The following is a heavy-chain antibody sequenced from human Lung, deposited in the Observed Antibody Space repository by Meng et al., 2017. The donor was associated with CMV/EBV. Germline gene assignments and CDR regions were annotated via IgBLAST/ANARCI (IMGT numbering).Heavy chain of an antibody. Sequence: QWHLQEAVQGLSTPPQTLSLTCTGSGDLISSDSYSWTWIRQPAGKGLEWIGRIYSSGRTNYDPSLRSRVSISVDTSKNQFSLKLKSVTAADAAIYYCARGYHLLYYFDYWGQGTLVTVSS. J-gene: IGHJ4*02. V-gene: IGHV4-61*02. CDR1: GDLISSDSYS. CDR3: ARGYHLLYYFDY. D-gene: IGHD2-2*02. CDR2: IYSSGRT.